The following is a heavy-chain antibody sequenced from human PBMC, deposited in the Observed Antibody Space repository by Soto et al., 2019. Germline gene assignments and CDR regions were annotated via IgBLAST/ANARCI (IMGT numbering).Heavy chain of an antibody. CDR1: GYTFTSYG. J-gene: IGHJ4*02. D-gene: IGHD1-26*01. CDR3: ARGSDSGSYPWPGYFDY. Sequence: ASVKVSCKASGYTFTSYGISWVRQAPGQGLEWMGWISAYNGNTNYAQELRGRVTMTTDTSTSTAYMELRSLRSDDTAVYYCARGSDSGSYPWPGYFDYWGQGTLVTVSS. V-gene: IGHV1-18*04. CDR2: ISAYNGNT.